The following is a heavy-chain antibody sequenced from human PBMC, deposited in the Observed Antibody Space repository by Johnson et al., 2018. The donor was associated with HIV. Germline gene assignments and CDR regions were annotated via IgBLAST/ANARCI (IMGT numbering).Heavy chain of an antibody. Sequence: VQLVESGGGLIQPGGSLRLSCAASGFTFSNAWMSWVRQAPGKGLEWVGRIKRKTDGGTKDYAAPVKGRFTISRDDSKNTLYLQMNSLKTEDTAVYYCARDRVWGGEWDNAFDIWGQGTMVTVSS. J-gene: IGHJ3*02. D-gene: IGHD1-26*01. V-gene: IGHV3-15*01. CDR1: GFTFSNAW. CDR2: IKRKTDGGTK. CDR3: ARDRVWGGEWDNAFDI.